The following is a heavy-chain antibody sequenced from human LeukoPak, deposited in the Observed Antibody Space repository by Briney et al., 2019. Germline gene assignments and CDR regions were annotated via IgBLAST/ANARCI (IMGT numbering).Heavy chain of an antibody. CDR1: GGSINAYY. CDR2: IYYTGST. CDR3: ARDSGIAAASYFDY. J-gene: IGHJ4*02. Sequence: SETLSLTCTVSGGSINAYYWSWIRQPPGKGLEWIGYIYYTGSTSYNPSLKSRVTMSVDTSKNQFSLKLSSVTAADTAVYYCARDSGIAAASYFDYWGQGTLVTVSS. D-gene: IGHD6-13*01. V-gene: IGHV4-59*12.